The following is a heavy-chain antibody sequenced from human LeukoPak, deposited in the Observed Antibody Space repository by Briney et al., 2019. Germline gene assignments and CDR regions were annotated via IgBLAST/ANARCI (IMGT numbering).Heavy chain of an antibody. CDR2: IYPGDSDT. J-gene: IGHJ4*02. CDR1: GYTFTSYW. Sequence: GESLKISCKGSGYTFTSYWIGWVRQLPGKGLEWMGIIYPGDSDTRYSPSFQGQVSISVDKSISTAYLQWSSLKASDTAMYYCARRGSGWYVDYWGQGTLVTVSS. CDR3: ARRGSGWYVDY. D-gene: IGHD6-19*01. V-gene: IGHV5-51*01.